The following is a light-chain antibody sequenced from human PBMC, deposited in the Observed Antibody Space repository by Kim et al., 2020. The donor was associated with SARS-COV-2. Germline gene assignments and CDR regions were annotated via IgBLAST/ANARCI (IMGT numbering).Light chain of an antibody. Sequence: ASVGDRVTITCRASQSINSYLNWYQQKPGKAPELLIYAASSLQSGVPSRFSGSGSGTDFTLTITSLQPEDFATYYCQQSHSAPRTFGPGTKVDVK. CDR1: QSINSY. V-gene: IGKV1-39*01. J-gene: IGKJ3*01. CDR3: QQSHSAPRT. CDR2: AAS.